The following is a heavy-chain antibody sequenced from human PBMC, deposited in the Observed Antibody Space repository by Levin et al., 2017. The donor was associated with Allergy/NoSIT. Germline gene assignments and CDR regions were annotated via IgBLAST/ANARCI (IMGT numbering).Heavy chain of an antibody. Sequence: GGSLRLSCSASGFTFSSYAMHWVRQAPGKGLEYVSAISSNGGSTYYADSVKGRFTISRDNSKNTLYLQMSSLRAEDTAVYYCVKDTKPLVATIMRWWGLGGYYFDYWGQGTLVTVSS. CDR3: VKDTKPLVATIMRWWGLGGYYFDY. CDR1: GFTFSSYA. J-gene: IGHJ4*02. V-gene: IGHV3-64D*06. CDR2: ISSNGGST. D-gene: IGHD5-12*01.